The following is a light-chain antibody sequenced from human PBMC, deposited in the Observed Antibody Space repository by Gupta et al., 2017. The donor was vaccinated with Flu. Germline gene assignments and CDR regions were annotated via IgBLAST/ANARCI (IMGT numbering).Light chain of an antibody. CDR3: CSYAGSDAVWV. CDR1: TRDIGTYNL. Sequence: IPISCTGSTRDIGTYNLVSWYQQHPGEAPRLIIFQNIKRPSGVSYRFSGSKSANAASLTISGLQREDEADYYCCSYAGSDAVWVFGAGTRVTVL. V-gene: IGLV2-23*02. CDR2: QNI. J-gene: IGLJ1*01.